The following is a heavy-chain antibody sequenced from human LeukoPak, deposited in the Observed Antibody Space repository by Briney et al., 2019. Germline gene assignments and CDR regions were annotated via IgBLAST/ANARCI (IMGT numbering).Heavy chain of an antibody. Sequence: SETLSLTWAVFGGSFSGQYWSWVRQPPGEGLEWVGEINHRGSTTYNPSLKSRVTISVDTSKSQSSLKVRSLTAADTAVYYCARDRYSNSFYYYYAMDVWGQGTTVTVSS. J-gene: IGHJ6*02. CDR1: GGSFSGQY. D-gene: IGHD4-11*01. CDR2: INHRGST. CDR3: ARDRYSNSFYYYYAMDV. V-gene: IGHV4-34*01.